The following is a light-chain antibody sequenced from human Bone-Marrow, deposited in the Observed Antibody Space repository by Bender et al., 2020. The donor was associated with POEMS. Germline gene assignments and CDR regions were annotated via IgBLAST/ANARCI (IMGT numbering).Light chain of an antibody. CDR1: SSDVGRFQQ. J-gene: IGLJ2*01. CDR3: SSYLGSRSSVV. CDR2: EVS. Sequence: QSALTQPRSVSGSPGQSVTISCTGTSSDVGRFQQVSWSQQRPGKAPKLITYEVSRRPSGISNRFSGSKSGSTASLTISGLQADDEAYYYCSSYLGSRSSVVFGGGTKLTVL. V-gene: IGLV2-23*02.